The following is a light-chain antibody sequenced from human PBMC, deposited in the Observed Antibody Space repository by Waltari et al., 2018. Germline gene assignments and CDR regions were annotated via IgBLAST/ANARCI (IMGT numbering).Light chain of an antibody. Sequence: DIQMTQSPSTLSASVGDRVTISCRASLSVKNNLAWYQQKPGKAPKVLVHKASRLETGVPARFSGSGYGTEFTLTISSLQPDDFATYYCQEYDSLPITFGGGTQVEIK. CDR1: LSVKNN. V-gene: IGKV1-5*03. J-gene: IGKJ4*01. CDR2: KAS. CDR3: QEYDSLPIT.